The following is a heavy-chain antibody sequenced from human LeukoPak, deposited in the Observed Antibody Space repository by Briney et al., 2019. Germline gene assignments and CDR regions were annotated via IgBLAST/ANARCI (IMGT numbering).Heavy chain of an antibody. V-gene: IGHV3-33*06. Sequence: GGSLRLSCAASGFTFSDYSMNWVRQAPGKGLEWVAVIWYDGSNKYYADSVKGRFTISRDNSKNTLYLQMNSLRAEDTAVYYCAKDSGYSSSWFDPWGQGTLVTVSS. CDR2: IWYDGSNK. CDR1: GFTFSDYS. CDR3: AKDSGYSSSWFDP. J-gene: IGHJ5*02. D-gene: IGHD6-13*01.